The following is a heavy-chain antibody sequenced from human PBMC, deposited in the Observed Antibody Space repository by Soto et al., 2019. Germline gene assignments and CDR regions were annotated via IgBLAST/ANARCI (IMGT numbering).Heavy chain of an antibody. CDR2: ISGSGGIT. D-gene: IGHD3-10*01. V-gene: IGHV3-23*01. Sequence: PGGSLRLSCAASGFTFSNYAMTWVRQAPGKGLEWVSFISGSGGITYYADSVKGRFTISRDNAKNSLYLQMNSLRAEDTAVYYCARATGDFDYWGQGTLVTVSS. CDR1: GFTFSNYA. CDR3: ARATGDFDY. J-gene: IGHJ4*02.